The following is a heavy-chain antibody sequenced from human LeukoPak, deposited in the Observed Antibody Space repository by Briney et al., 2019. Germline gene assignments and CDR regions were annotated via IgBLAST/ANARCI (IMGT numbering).Heavy chain of an antibody. CDR1: GYSISSGYY. CDR3: ARAGGSSWFRYYYYYMDV. CDR2: IYHSGST. V-gene: IGHV4-38-2*02. J-gene: IGHJ6*03. Sequence: SETLSLTCTVSGYSISSGYYWGWIRQPPGKGLEWIGSIYHSGSTYYNPSLKSRVTISVDTSKNQFSLKLSSVTAADTAVYYCARAGGSSWFRYYYYYMDVWGKGTTVTVSS. D-gene: IGHD6-13*01.